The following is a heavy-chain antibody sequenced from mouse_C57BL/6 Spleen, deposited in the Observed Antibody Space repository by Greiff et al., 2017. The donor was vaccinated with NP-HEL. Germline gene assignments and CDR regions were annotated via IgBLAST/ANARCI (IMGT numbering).Heavy chain of an antibody. V-gene: IGHV1-9*01. Sequence: VQLEESGAELMKPGASVKLSCKATGYTFTGYWIEWVKQRPGHGLEWIGEILPGSGSTNYNEKFKGKATFTADTSSNTAYLQLSSLTTEDSAIYDCARRGYRTYEAWFAYWGQGTLVTVSA. J-gene: IGHJ3*01. CDR3: ARRGYRTYEAWFAY. CDR1: GYTFTGYW. D-gene: IGHD2-5*01. CDR2: ILPGSGST.